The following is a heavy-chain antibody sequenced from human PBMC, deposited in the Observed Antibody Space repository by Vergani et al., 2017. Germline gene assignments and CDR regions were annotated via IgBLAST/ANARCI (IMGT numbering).Heavy chain of an antibody. Sequence: QVQLVQSGTEIKKPGSSVKVSCKAFGGTFSSNTISWVRQAPGQGLEWMARIIPVIDRTDYAQKFQDRVTITADRSTSTAYMELSSLRSEDTAVYYCAGSITMVRGVLPFYFDYWGQGTLVTVSS. J-gene: IGHJ4*02. CDR1: GGTFSSNT. V-gene: IGHV1-69*02. CDR2: IIPVIDRT. CDR3: AGSITMVRGVLPFYFDY. D-gene: IGHD3-10*01.